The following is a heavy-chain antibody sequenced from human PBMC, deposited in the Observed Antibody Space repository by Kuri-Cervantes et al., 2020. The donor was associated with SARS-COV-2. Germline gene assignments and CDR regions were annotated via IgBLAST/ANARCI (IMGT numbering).Heavy chain of an antibody. D-gene: IGHD3-22*01. J-gene: IGHJ4*02. Sequence: GSLRLSCAVYGGSFSGYYWSWIRQPPGKGLEWIGEINHSGSTNYNPSLKSRVTISVDTSKNQFSLKLSSVTAADTAVYYCARDFGQYYYDSSGYYYGGGYFDYWGQGTLVTVSS. V-gene: IGHV4-34*01. CDR2: INHSGST. CDR1: GGSFSGYY. CDR3: ARDFGQYYYDSSGYYYGGGYFDY.